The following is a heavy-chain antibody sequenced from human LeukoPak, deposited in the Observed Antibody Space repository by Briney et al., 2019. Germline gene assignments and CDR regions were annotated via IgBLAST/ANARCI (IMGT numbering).Heavy chain of an antibody. J-gene: IGHJ4*02. CDR2: ISGSGGST. V-gene: IGHV3-23*01. Sequence: PGESLKLSCAASGFTFSSYAMSWVRQAPGKGLEWVSDISGSGGSTYYADSVKGRFTISRDNSKNTVYLQINSLTAEDTAVYFCGRDSRWAQPDYWGQGTLVTVSS. CDR3: GRDSRWAQPDY. CDR1: GFTFSSYA. D-gene: IGHD5-24*01.